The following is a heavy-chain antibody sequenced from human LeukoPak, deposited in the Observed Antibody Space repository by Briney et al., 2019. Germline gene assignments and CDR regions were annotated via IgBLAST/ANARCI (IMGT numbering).Heavy chain of an antibody. Sequence: GGSLRLSCAASGFTFSSYWMSWVRQAPGKGLEWVSSINSDALWIYYADSVRGRFTVSRDNAKNSLYLQMNSLGADDTAVYYCARDAGAGTQRDGWFDPWGQGTLVTVSS. CDR3: ARDAGAGTQRDGWFDP. CDR2: INSDALWI. V-gene: IGHV3-21*01. D-gene: IGHD4/OR15-4a*01. CDR1: GFTFSSYW. J-gene: IGHJ5*02.